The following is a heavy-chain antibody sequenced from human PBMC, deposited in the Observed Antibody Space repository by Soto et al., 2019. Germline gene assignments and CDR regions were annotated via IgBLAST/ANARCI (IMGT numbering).Heavy chain of an antibody. D-gene: IGHD6-13*01. Sequence: QVQLVQSGAEVKKPGSSVKVSCKASGGTFSSYAISWVRQAPGQGLEWMGGIIPIFGTANYAQKFQGRVTITADKSTSTAYMELSSLRSEDTAVYYCASEWYSSSWYEGNWFDPWGQGTLVTVSS. CDR2: IIPIFGTA. CDR3: ASEWYSSSWYEGNWFDP. CDR1: GGTFSSYA. V-gene: IGHV1-69*06. J-gene: IGHJ5*02.